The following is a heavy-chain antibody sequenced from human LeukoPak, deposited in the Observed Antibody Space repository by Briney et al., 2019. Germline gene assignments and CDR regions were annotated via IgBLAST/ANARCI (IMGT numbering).Heavy chain of an antibody. D-gene: IGHD5-18*01. J-gene: IGHJ4*02. V-gene: IGHV3-11*01. Sequence: GGSLRLSCAASGFNFSDYYMSWIRQAPGKGLEWVSYISSSGFSTYYAASVKGRFTISRDNARNSLYLQMNSLAPEDTALYYCARGQRRFDYWGQGTLVSVSS. CDR3: ARGQRRFDY. CDR1: GFNFSDYY. CDR2: ISSSGFST.